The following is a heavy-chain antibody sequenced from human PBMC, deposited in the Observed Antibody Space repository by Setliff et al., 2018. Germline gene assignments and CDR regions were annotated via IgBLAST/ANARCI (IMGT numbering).Heavy chain of an antibody. D-gene: IGHD3-3*01. V-gene: IGHV1-18*01. J-gene: IGHJ3*02. CDR2: ISNYNDIT. CDR3: AISSLSICSGDTCPNAFDI. Sequence: ASVKVSCKASTYIFNSYGISWVRQAPGHGLEWMGWISNYNDITNYAQRFQGRVTMTTDTSTSAAYMELRSLRSDDTAVYYCAISSLSICSGDTCPNAFDIWGQGTLVTVSS. CDR1: TYIFNSYG.